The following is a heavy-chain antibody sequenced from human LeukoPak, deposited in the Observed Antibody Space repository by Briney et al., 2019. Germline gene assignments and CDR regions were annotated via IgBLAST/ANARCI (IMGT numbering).Heavy chain of an antibody. CDR3: AVSIVVVPATSFDY. V-gene: IGHV4-38-2*01. J-gene: IGHJ4*02. D-gene: IGHD2-2*01. Sequence: SETLSLTCAVSGYSISSGYYWGWIRQPPGKGLEWIGSIYHSGRTHYNPSHKSRVTISVDTSTNQCSLKLSSVTAADTAVYYCAVSIVVVPATSFDYCGAGTLFTVSS. CDR2: IYHSGRT. CDR1: GYSISSGYY.